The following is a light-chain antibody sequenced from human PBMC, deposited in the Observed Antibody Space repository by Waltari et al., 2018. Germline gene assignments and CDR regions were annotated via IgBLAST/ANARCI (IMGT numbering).Light chain of an antibody. V-gene: IGKV1-5*03. CDR1: QSISSW. Sequence: DIQMTQSPSTLSASIGDRVTITCRASQSISSWLAWYQQKEGKAPKLLIHKASSLESGVPSRFSGGGSGAEFTLTISNLQPDDLATYYCQQYKSYPWTFGGGTKVDI. CDR3: QQYKSYPWT. CDR2: KAS. J-gene: IGKJ4*01.